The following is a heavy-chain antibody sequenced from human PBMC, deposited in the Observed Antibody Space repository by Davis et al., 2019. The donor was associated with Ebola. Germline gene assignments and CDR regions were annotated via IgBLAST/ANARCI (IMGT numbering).Heavy chain of an antibody. J-gene: IGHJ4*02. D-gene: IGHD5-24*01. Sequence: GESLKISCAASRFTFSSYAMSWVRQAPGKGLEWVSAISGSGGSAYYADSVKGRFTISRDNSKNTVYLQMNSLRAEDTAVYYCARGDGYNFWDHWGQGILVTVSS. CDR3: ARGDGYNFWDH. CDR2: ISGSGGSA. CDR1: RFTFSSYA. V-gene: IGHV3-23*01.